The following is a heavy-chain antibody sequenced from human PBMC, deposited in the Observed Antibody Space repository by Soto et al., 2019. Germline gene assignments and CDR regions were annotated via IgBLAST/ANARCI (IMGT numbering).Heavy chain of an antibody. D-gene: IGHD6-13*01. Sequence: PSETLSLTCAVYGGSFSGYYWSWIRQPPGKGLEWIGEINHSGSTNYNPSLKSRVTISVDTSKNQFSLKLSSVTAADTAVYYCAKGPYSSSWEYYFDYWGQGTLVTVSS. CDR3: AKGPYSSSWEYYFDY. J-gene: IGHJ4*02. CDR1: GGSFSGYY. CDR2: INHSGST. V-gene: IGHV4-34*01.